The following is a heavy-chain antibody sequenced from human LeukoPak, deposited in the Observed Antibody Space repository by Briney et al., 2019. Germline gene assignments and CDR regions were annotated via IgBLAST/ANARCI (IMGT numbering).Heavy chain of an antibody. D-gene: IGHD2-21*01. J-gene: IGHJ6*03. Sequence: ASVKVSCKASGYTVTGYYMHWVRQAPGQGLEWMGWISPNSGGTNYAQHFQGRVTMTRDTSISTAYMELSRLSSDDTAVYYCARGDSSRGYYYMDVWGKGTTVTVSS. CDR3: ARGDSSRGYYYMDV. CDR1: GYTVTGYY. V-gene: IGHV1-2*02. CDR2: ISPNSGGT.